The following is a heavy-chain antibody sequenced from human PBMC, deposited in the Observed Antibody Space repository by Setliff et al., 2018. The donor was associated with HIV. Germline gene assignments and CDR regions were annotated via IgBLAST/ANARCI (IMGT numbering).Heavy chain of an antibody. D-gene: IGHD5-12*01. CDR2: INHKKRT. CDR1: GGSFSGYY. V-gene: IGHV4-34*01. Sequence: SETLSLTCAVYGGSFSGYYWSWIRQAPGKGLEWIGEINHKKRTNYNPSLKSRVTISVDTSKNQFSLKLRSVTAADTAVYYCARMYSGYDWSPAGARTRYFDYWGQGTLVTVSS. J-gene: IGHJ4*02. CDR3: ARMYSGYDWSPAGARTRYFDY.